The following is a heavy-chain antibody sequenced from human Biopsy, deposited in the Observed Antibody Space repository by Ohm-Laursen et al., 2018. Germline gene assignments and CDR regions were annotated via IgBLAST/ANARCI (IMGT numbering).Heavy chain of an antibody. D-gene: IGHD1-26*01. V-gene: IGHV1-8*01. CDR2: MSPNTGNT. CDR1: GYTFINYD. Sequence: ASVKVSCKPSGYTFINYDIHWVRQATGQGLEWMGWMSPNTGNTVYAQRFQDRVTMTSDTSTGTAYMELTSLTSDDTAVYFCARWETTLGRSLDSWGQGTLVAVSS. J-gene: IGHJ4*02. CDR3: ARWETTLGRSLDS.